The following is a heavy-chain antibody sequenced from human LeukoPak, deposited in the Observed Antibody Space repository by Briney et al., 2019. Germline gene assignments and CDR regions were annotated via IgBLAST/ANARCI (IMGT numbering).Heavy chain of an antibody. CDR1: GFTFSSYS. CDR3: ANSDY. V-gene: IGHV3-30*18. Sequence: GGSLRLSCAASGFTFSSYSMHWVRQAPGKGLEWVAVISYDGSNKYYADSVKGRFTISGDNSKNTLYLQMNSLRAEDTAVYYCANSDYWGQGTLVTVSS. CDR2: ISYDGSNK. J-gene: IGHJ4*02.